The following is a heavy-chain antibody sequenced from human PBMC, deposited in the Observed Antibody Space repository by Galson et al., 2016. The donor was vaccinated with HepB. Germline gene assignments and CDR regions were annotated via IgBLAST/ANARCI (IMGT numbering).Heavy chain of an antibody. CDR2: INHAGSEK. CDR1: GFTFSNYW. V-gene: IGHV3-7*01. Sequence: SLRLSCAVSGFTFSNYWMNWARQAPGKGLEWVANINHAGSEKSYVGSVKGRFTISRDNAKSSLYLQIDSLRAEDTAVYYCMRGTSRSPGMDVWGQGTTVTVSS. J-gene: IGHJ6*02. CDR3: MRGTSRSPGMDV.